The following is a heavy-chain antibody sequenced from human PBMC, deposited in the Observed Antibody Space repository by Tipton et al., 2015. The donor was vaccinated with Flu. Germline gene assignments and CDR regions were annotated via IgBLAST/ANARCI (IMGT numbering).Heavy chain of an antibody. Sequence: GLVKPSQTLSLTCAISGDSVSTNSGAWNWIRQSPSRGLEWLGRTYYRSKWYNDYAVSVKSRITINPDTFKNQLSLQLNSVTPEDTAVYFCARETGHSDNFFYFGLDVSGRGTTVTVSS. V-gene: IGHV6-1*01. CDR2: TYYRSKWYN. CDR1: GDSVSTNSGA. D-gene: IGHD5-12*01. J-gene: IGHJ6*02. CDR3: ARETGHSDNFFYFGLDV.